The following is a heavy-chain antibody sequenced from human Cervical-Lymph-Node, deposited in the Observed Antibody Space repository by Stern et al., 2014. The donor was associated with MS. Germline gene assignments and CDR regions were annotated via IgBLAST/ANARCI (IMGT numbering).Heavy chain of an antibody. J-gene: IGHJ5*02. CDR2: IYYSGAT. V-gene: IGHV4-31*03. Sequence: QAQLVESGPGLVKPSQTLSLTCTVSGDSITSGGYYWSWIRQHPGKGLEWIGYIYYSGATFYNPSLKSRVTISLDTSKNQFSLRLSSVTAADTAVYYCARDWSGSSIHLAPAYGGHIRFDPWGQGTLVTVSS. CDR3: ARDWSGSSIHLAPAYGGHIRFDP. CDR1: GDSITSGGYY. D-gene: IGHD5-18*01.